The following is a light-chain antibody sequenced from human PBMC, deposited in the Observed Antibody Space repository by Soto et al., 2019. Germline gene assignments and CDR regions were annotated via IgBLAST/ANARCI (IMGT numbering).Light chain of an antibody. CDR3: QQYYNWPRT. J-gene: IGKJ1*01. V-gene: IGKV3-15*01. CDR2: GAS. Sequence: EIVMTQSPATLSVSPGERATLSCRASQTVSNTLAWYQQKPGQAPRLLIYGASTRATDIPARFSGSGSGTEFTLTISSLQSEDFAVYYCQQYYNWPRTFGQGTKVEIK. CDR1: QTVSNT.